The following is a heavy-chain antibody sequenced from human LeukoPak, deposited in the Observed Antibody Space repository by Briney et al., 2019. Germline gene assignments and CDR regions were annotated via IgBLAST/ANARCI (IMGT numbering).Heavy chain of an antibody. J-gene: IGHJ4*02. CDR2: IYHNGRT. Sequence: SETLSLTCTVSGGSISSYYWSWIRQPPGKGLDWIGFIYHNGRTDYNPSLKSRVTISADTSKNQFSLRLSSVTAAHTAVYYCARVFRAAAVDYWGQGSLVTVSS. D-gene: IGHD6-13*01. CDR3: ARVFRAAAVDY. CDR1: GGSISSYY. V-gene: IGHV4-59*01.